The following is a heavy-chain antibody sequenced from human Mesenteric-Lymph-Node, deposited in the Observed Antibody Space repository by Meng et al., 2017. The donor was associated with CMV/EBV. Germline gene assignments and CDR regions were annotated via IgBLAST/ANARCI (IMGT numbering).Heavy chain of an antibody. CDR3: ARRSIRGGFDY. J-gene: IGHJ4*02. Sequence: LTCAVYGGSFSDYYWSWIRQPPGKGLDWIGEINHSGNTYHNPSLKSRVTISVDTSKNQFSLNLRSVTAADAAVYFCARRSIRGGFDYWGLGTLVTVSS. CDR1: GGSFSDYY. D-gene: IGHD3-16*01. CDR2: INHSGNT. V-gene: IGHV4-34*01.